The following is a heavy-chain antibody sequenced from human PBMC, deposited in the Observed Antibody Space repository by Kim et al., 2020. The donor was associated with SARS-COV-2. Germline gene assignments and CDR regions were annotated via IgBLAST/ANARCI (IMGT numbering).Heavy chain of an antibody. J-gene: IGHJ6*02. CDR3: ARDKGIYCSSSSCRYGMDG. Sequence: ASVKVSCKASGYTFTSYAMHWVRQAPGQRLEWMGWINAGNGNTKYSQKFQGRVTITRDTSASTAYMELSSLRSEDTAVYYCARDKGIYCSSSSCRYGMDGWGQGATVTVSS. CDR2: INAGNGNT. CDR1: GYTFTSYA. D-gene: IGHD2-2*01. V-gene: IGHV1-3*01.